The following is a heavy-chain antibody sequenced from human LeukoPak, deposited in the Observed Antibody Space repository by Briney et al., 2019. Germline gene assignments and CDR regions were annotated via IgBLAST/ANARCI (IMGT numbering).Heavy chain of an antibody. J-gene: IGHJ4*02. CDR3: ARGHCSGGSCYIYYFDY. D-gene: IGHD2-15*01. V-gene: IGHV3-64*04. Sequence: GGSLRLSCAASGFTFSSYAMSWVRQAPGKGLEYVSAISSNGGGTYYADSVKGRFTISRDNAKNSLYLQMNSLRAEDTAVYYCARGHCSGGSCYIYYFDYWGQGTLVTVSS. CDR2: ISSNGGGT. CDR1: GFTFSSYA.